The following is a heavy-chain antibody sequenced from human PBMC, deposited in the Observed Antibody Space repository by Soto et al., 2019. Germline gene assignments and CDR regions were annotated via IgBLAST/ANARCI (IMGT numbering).Heavy chain of an antibody. CDR2: IYYSGSA. CDR3: ARVDGDYDFWSGSYYYGMDV. V-gene: IGHV4-59*01. J-gene: IGHJ6*01. D-gene: IGHD3-3*01. CDR1: GGSISSYY. Sequence: KPSETLSLTCTVSGGSISSYYGSWIRQPPGKGLEWMGYIYYSGSANYNPSLKGRVTIPVETSKNQFSLKLSSVTAADTAVYYCARVDGDYDFWSGSYYYGMDVWGQGTTVTVSS.